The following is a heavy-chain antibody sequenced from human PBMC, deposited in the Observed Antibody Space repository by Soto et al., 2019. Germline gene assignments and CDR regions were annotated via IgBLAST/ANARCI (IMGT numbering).Heavy chain of an antibody. V-gene: IGHV4-39*01. CDR3: ARHDYIWGSYRLRWFDP. CDR2: IYYSGST. J-gene: IGHJ5*02. D-gene: IGHD3-16*02. Sequence: PSETLSLTCTVSGGSISSSSYYWGWIRQPPGKGLEWIGSIYYSGSTYYNPSLKSRVTISVYTSKNQFSLKLSSVTAADTAVYYCARHDYIWGSYRLRWFDPWGQGTLVTVSS. CDR1: GGSISSSSYY.